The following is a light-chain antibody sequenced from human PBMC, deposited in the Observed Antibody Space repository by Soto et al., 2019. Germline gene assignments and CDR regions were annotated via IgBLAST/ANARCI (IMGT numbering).Light chain of an antibody. Sequence: DIVLPQSPGTLSLPPGARASLSCRASQSVSSGHLAWYQQKPGQAPRLLIYGASSRATGIPDRFSGSGSGTDFTLTISRLEPEEYAVYYCQQYGHSLWTVGQGTKVDIK. J-gene: IGKJ1*01. CDR2: GAS. CDR3: QQYGHSLWT. V-gene: IGKV3-20*01. CDR1: QSVSSGH.